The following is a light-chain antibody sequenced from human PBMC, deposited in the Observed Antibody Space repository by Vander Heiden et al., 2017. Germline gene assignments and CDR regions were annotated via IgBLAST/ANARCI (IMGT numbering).Light chain of an antibody. V-gene: IGLV1-51*01. J-gene: IGLJ7*01. Sequence: QSVLTQPPSVSAASGQKVTISCSGSSSNIGNNYVSWFQQLPGTAPKLLIYDNNKRPSGIPDRFSGSKSGTSATLGITGLQTGDEADYYCGAWDSSLSGAVFAGGTQLTVL. CDR3: GAWDSSLSGAV. CDR1: SSNIGNNY. CDR2: DNN.